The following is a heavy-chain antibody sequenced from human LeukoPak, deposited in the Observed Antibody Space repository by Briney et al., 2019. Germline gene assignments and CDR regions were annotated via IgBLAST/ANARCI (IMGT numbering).Heavy chain of an antibody. CDR1: GFTFSTYA. J-gene: IGHJ4*02. CDR2: IRPDGDRT. V-gene: IGHV3-23*01. Sequence: PGGSLRLSCAASGFTFSTYAITWVRQGPGKGLEWVSAIRPDGDRTYYANSVRGRFTISRDNSKDTVYLQINGLRVEDTAVYYCTREQSGTRGWYTVDYWGQGTLVTVSS. CDR3: TREQSGTRGWYTVDY. D-gene: IGHD6-19*01.